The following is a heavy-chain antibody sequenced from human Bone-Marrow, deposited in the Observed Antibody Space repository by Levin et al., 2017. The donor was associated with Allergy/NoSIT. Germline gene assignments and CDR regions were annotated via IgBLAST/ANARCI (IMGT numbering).Heavy chain of an antibody. Sequence: GGSLRLSCVASGFTSGGFWMNWVRQAPGKGLECVATINQDGSEKNYVDSVKGRFTISRDNAKNSMFLQLNSLRVEDTAIYYCTRRMVRGLHYYGMDVWGQGTTVFVSS. CDR3: TRRMVRGLHYYGMDV. V-gene: IGHV3-7*01. CDR1: GFTSGGFW. J-gene: IGHJ6*02. CDR2: INQDGSEK. D-gene: IGHD3-10*01.